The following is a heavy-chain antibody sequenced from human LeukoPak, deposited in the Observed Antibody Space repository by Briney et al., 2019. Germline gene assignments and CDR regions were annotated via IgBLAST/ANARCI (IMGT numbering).Heavy chain of an antibody. V-gene: IGHV3-74*01. Sequence: TGGSLRLSCAASGFTFSSYWMHWVRQAPGKGLVWVSRINSGGSSTSYADSVKGRFTISRDNAKNTLYLQMNSLRAEDTAVYYCTRDSYCGDDCYLHYYYYYGMDVWGQGTTVTVSS. CDR3: TRDSYCGDDCYLHYYYYYGMDV. J-gene: IGHJ6*02. CDR2: INSGGSST. D-gene: IGHD2-21*02. CDR1: GFTFSSYW.